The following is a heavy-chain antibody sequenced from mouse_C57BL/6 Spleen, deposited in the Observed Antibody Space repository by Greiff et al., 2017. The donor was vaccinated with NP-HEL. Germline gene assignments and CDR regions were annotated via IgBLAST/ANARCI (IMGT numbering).Heavy chain of an antibody. V-gene: IGHV1-72*01. D-gene: IGHD2-4*01. Sequence: QVQLQQPGAELVKPGASVTLSCKASGYTFTSYWMHWVKQRPGRGLEWIGRIDPNSGGTKYNEKFKSKATLTVDKPSSTGYMQLSSLTSEDSAVYYCSRSPYDYDVWYYAMDDWGQGTSVTVSS. CDR1: GYTFTSYW. J-gene: IGHJ4*01. CDR3: SRSPYDYDVWYYAMDD. CDR2: IDPNSGGT.